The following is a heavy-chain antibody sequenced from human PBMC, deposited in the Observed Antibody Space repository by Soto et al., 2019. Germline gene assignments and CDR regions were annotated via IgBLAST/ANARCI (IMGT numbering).Heavy chain of an antibody. CDR3: ARTLEWDLPFDY. D-gene: IGHD3-3*01. J-gene: IGHJ4*01. V-gene: IGHV3-30*03. CDR1: GFTFSTSV. CDR2: ISYDGTNR. Sequence: LRLSCAASGFTFSTSVMHWVRQAPGKGLEWVAIISYDGTNRYYGDSVKGRFTISRDNSKNTLYLQMTSLRGEDTAVYYCARTLEWDLPFDYWGHGPLDTDSS.